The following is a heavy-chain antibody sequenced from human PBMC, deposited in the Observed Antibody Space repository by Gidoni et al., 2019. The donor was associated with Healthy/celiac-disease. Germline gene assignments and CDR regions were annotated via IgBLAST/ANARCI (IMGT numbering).Heavy chain of an antibody. CDR2: IYQSGGT. Sequence: QAQLQESRPGLVKPSGTPSLTFAVSGGSTSSSNWWCWVRQPPGKGLEWIGEIYQSGGTNYNPSLRSRVTISVDKSKNQFSRKLSSVTAADTAVYYCARDLTDVSGYCSGGSCAGGMDVWGQGTTVTVSS. D-gene: IGHD2-15*01. V-gene: IGHV4-4*02. CDR1: GGSTSSSNW. CDR3: ARDLTDVSGYCSGGSCAGGMDV. J-gene: IGHJ6*02.